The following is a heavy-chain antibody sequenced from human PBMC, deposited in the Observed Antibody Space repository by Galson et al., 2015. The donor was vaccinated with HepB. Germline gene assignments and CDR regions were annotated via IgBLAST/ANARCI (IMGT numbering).Heavy chain of an antibody. CDR3: AKDPWPYTFGYGYFDY. CDR1: GFTFSSYA. V-gene: IGHV3-23*01. Sequence: SLRLSCAASGFTFSSYAMSWVRRAPGRGLEWVSTITTGGDATYYADSVKGRFTVSRDNSKDTLFLQMDSLRAEDTAIFYCAKDPWPYTFGYGYFDYWGQGALVTVSS. J-gene: IGHJ4*02. CDR2: ITTGGDAT. D-gene: IGHD5-18*01.